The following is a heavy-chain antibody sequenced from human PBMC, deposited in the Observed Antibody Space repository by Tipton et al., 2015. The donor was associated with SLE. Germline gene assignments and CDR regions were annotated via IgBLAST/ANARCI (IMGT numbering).Heavy chain of an antibody. Sequence: QLVQSGAEVKKPGESLKISCKGSGYSFTSYWIGWVRQMPGKGLEWMGTIYPGDSDTRYSPSFQGQVTISAAKSISPAYLPWSRLKASDPAMYYCAKRGRWDHFDSWGQGTLVTVSS. V-gene: IGHV5-51*01. CDR3: AKRGRWDHFDS. CDR2: IYPGDSDT. CDR1: GYSFTSYW. J-gene: IGHJ4*02. D-gene: IGHD1-26*01.